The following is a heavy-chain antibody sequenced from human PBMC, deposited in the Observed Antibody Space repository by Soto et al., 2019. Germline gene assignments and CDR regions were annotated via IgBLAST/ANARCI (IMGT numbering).Heavy chain of an antibody. CDR1: GYSISSGSY. CDR2: INLGDSN. V-gene: IGHV4-38-2*02. J-gene: IGHJ4*01. D-gene: IGHD3-22*01. CDR3: AGAHVMVVADSTFDY. Sequence: SETLSLTCTVSGYSISSGSYWGWIRQPPGKGLEWIASINLGDSNIYNPTVKSRITISVDTTHNQLSLNLRSVTAADTAVCYCAGAHVMVVADSTFDYWGHGTLVTVSS.